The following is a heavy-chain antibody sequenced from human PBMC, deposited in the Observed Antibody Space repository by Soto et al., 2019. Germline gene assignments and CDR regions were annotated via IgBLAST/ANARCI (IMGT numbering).Heavy chain of an antibody. J-gene: IGHJ6*03. V-gene: IGHV4-34*01. D-gene: IGHD3-3*01. CDR1: GGSFSGYY. CDR3: ARGLASYDFWTGYRVNYYFMDV. Sequence: QAQLQQWGAGLLGPSETLSLTCAVYGGSFSGYYWTWVRQPPGKGLEWIGEINHSGSANYSPSLRSRVIISVDTSMNQCSLKVSSVTAADTAVYYCARGLASYDFWTGYRVNYYFMDVWGKGTTVTVSS. CDR2: INHSGSA.